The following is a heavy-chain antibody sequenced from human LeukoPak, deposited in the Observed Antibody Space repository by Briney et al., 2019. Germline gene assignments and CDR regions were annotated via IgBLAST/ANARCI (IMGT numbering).Heavy chain of an antibody. V-gene: IGHV3-21*01. CDR1: GFTFSNYN. CDR2: ISSSSSYI. Sequence: PGGSLRLSCAASGFTFSNYNMNWVRQAPGKGLEWVSSISSSSSYIYYADSVKGRFTISRDNAKNSLYLQMNSLRAEGTAVYYCAREYDSSGYVDYWGQGTLVTVSS. D-gene: IGHD3-22*01. J-gene: IGHJ4*02. CDR3: AREYDSSGYVDY.